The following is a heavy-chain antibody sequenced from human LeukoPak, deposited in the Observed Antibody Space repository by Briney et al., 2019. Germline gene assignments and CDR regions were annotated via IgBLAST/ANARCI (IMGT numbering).Heavy chain of an antibody. CDR2: INHSGST. CDR1: GGSFSGYY. J-gene: IGHJ4*02. V-gene: IGHV4-34*01. D-gene: IGHD6-13*01. Sequence: SETLSLTCAVYGGSFSGYYWSWIRQPPGKGLEWIGEINHSGSTNYNPSLKSRVTISVDTSKNQFSLKLSSVTAADTAVYYCARGIAAAGWSDYWGQGTLVTVSS. CDR3: ARGIAAAGWSDY.